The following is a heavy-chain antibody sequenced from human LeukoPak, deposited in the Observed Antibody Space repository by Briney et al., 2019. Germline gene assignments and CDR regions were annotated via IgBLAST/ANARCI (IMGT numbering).Heavy chain of an antibody. CDR1: GFTFSSYA. CDR3: ARGRGGDGYNWLCYFDY. V-gene: IGHV3-23*01. D-gene: IGHD5-24*01. J-gene: IGHJ4*02. CDR2: TGGSGDNR. Sequence: GGSLRLSCAASGFTFSSYAMSWVRQPPEKGLEWVSVTGGSGDNRYYADSVKGRFTISRDNSKNTLYLQMNSLRSEDTAVYYCARGRGGDGYNWLCYFDYWGQGTLVTVSS.